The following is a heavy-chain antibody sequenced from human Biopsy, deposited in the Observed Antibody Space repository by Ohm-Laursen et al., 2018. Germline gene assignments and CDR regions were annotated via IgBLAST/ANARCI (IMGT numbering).Heavy chain of an antibody. CDR3: ARAKLEPVYYYYGMDV. CDR1: GGTFTNSA. D-gene: IGHD1-1*01. V-gene: IGHV1-69*01. Sequence: VSCKAFGGTFTNSAISWVRQAPGQGLEWMGGIIPIFGTANYAQKFQGRVTITADESTSTAYMEVTSLRSDDTAVYYCARAKLEPVYYYYGMDVWGQGTTVTVSS. J-gene: IGHJ6*02. CDR2: IIPIFGTA.